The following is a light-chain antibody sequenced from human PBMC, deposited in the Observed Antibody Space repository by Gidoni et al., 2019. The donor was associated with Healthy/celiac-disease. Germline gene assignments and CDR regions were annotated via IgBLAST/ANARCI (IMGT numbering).Light chain of an antibody. CDR2: DAS. J-gene: IGKJ3*01. Sequence: DIQMTQSPSSLSASVGDRVTITCQASQDISNYLNWYQQKPGKAPKLLIYDASNLETGVPSRFSGSGSGTDFTFTISSLQPEDIATHYCQQYDNLPLFTFGPGTKVDIK. V-gene: IGKV1-33*01. CDR3: QQYDNLPLFT. CDR1: QDISNY.